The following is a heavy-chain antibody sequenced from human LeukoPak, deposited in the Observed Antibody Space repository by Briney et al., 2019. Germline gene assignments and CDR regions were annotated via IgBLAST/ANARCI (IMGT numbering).Heavy chain of an antibody. CDR1: GFTFSNYN. V-gene: IGHV3-21*01. J-gene: IGHJ4*02. D-gene: IGHD1-26*01. CDR3: ARDLVAATNLPFDY. Sequence: GGSLRLSCAASGFTFSNYNMNWVRQAPGKGLEWVSSVSSSSSYIYYADSVKGRFTISRDNAKNSLYLQMNSLRADDTAVHYCARDLVAATNLPFDYWGQGTLVTVSS. CDR2: VSSSSSYI.